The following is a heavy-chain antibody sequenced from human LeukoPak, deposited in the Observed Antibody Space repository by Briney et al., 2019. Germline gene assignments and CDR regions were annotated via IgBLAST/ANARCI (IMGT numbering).Heavy chain of an antibody. CDR3: ARETRGSYVPGLDS. Sequence: GGSLRLSCAASGFTFASYAVSWVRRAPGKGLEWVSTITGSGGSTYYADSVKGRFTISRDNAKNSLNLQMNSLRAEDTAVYYCARETRGSYVPGLDSWGQGTLVSVSS. CDR1: GFTFASYA. D-gene: IGHD1-26*01. V-gene: IGHV3-23*01. CDR2: ITGSGGST. J-gene: IGHJ4*02.